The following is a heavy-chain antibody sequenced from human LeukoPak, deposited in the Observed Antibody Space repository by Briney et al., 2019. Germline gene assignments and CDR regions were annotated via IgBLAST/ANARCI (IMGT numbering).Heavy chain of an antibody. CDR1: GFTFSSYA. J-gene: IGHJ6*02. V-gene: IGHV3-23*01. CDR3: AKAGAYAVRTRYYYGMVV. CDR2: ISGSGGST. Sequence: PGGSLRLSCAASGFTFSSYAMSWVRQAPGKGLEWVSAISGSGGSTYYADSVKGRFTISRDNSKNTLYLQMNSLRAEDTAVYYCAKAGAYAVRTRYYYGMVVWGQGTTVTVSS. D-gene: IGHD2-2*01.